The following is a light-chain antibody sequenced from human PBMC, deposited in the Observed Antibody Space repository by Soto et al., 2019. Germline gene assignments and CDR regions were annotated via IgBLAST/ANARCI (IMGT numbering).Light chain of an antibody. CDR3: QQRSNWPRT. V-gene: IGKV3D-20*02. J-gene: IGKJ1*01. CDR1: QSVSTSY. Sequence: DILFPQSPGTLSLSPGDSVTLSCRASQSVSTSYLAWYQQKNGQAPRILIYGASNRDTGIPARFSGSGSGTDFTLPISRLEPEDFQVYYCQQRSNWPRTFGQGTKVDIK. CDR2: GAS.